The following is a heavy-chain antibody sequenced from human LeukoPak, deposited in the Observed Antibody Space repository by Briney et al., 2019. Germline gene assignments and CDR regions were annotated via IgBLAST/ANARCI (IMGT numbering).Heavy chain of an antibody. V-gene: IGHV3-53*01. CDR3: ARDGYGSGTGGPRR. CDR2: IYSGGDT. Sequence: KSGGSLRLSCAASGFTVSNNFTNWVRQAPGKGLEWVSLIYSGGDTSYADSVKGRFTISRDTSKNTLYLQMNSLRTEDTAVYYCARDGYGSGTGGPRRWGQGTLVTVSS. J-gene: IGHJ4*02. CDR1: GFTVSNNF. D-gene: IGHD3-10*01.